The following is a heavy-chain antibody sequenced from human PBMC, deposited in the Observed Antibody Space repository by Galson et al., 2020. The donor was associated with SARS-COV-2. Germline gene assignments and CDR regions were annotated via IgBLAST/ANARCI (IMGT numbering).Heavy chain of an antibody. J-gene: IGHJ3*02. V-gene: IGHV4-30-2*01. CDR3: ARLHYGEYAPEAFDI. CDR1: GTSISSGSYS. D-gene: IGHD4-17*01. CDR2: ISHSGGT. Sequence: SETLSLTCDVSGTSISSGSYSWNWIRQPPGKGLEWLGYISHSGGTYYNPSLKSRVTISGDRSKNQFSLRLSSVTAADTAVYYCARLHYGEYAPEAFDIWGPGTRVTV.